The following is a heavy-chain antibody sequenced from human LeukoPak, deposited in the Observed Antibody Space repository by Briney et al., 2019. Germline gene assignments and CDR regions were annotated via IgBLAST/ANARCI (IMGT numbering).Heavy chain of an antibody. Sequence: SETLSLTCTVSGGSISSSSYYWGWIRQPPGKGLEWIGSIYYSGSTYYNPSLKSRVTISVDTSKNQFSLKLSSVTAADTAVYYCARVRTGKTHWYFHLWGRGTLVTVSS. CDR2: IYYSGST. CDR1: GGSISSSSYY. V-gene: IGHV4-39*01. D-gene: IGHD1-1*01. CDR3: ARVRTGKTHWYFHL. J-gene: IGHJ2*01.